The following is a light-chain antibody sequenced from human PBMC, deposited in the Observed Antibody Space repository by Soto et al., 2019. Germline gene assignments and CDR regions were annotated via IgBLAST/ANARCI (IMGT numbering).Light chain of an antibody. J-gene: IGLJ2*01. CDR2: EGS. CDR3: CSYAGSSTLL. V-gene: IGLV2-23*01. CDR1: SSDVGGYNL. Sequence: QSVLTQPASVYGSPGQSMTISCTGTSSDVGGYNLVSWYQQHPGKTPKLMIYEGSKRPSGVSNRFSGSKSGNTASLTISGLQAEDEADYYCCSYAGSSTLLFGGGTKLPVL.